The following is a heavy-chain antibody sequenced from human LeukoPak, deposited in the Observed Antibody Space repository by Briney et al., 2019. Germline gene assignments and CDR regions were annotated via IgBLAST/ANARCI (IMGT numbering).Heavy chain of an antibody. CDR3: ARDPERAFDI. D-gene: IGHD1-1*01. CDR1: GFTFSSHG. V-gene: IGHV3-33*01. Sequence: GGSLRLSCAASGFTFSSHGFHWVRQAPGKGLEWVAVVWYDGSNKYYTDSVKGRFTISRDNSKNTLYLQMNSLRAEDTAVYYCARDPERAFDIWGQGTMVTVSS. CDR2: VWYDGSNK. J-gene: IGHJ3*02.